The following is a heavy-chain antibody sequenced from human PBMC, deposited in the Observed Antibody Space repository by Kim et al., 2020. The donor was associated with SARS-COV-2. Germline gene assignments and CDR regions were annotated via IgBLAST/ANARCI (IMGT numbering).Heavy chain of an antibody. J-gene: IGHJ3*02. Sequence: SKIYGDSGKGRSTISRDDAKNTLYLQMNSLRAEDTAMYFCARGGLRAAFDIWGPGTMVTVSS. CDR2: SK. V-gene: IGHV3-74*01. CDR3: ARGGLRAAFDI. D-gene: IGHD3-16*01.